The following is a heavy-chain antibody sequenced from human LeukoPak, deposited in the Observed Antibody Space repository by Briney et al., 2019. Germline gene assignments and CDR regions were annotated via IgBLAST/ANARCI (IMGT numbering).Heavy chain of an antibody. CDR2: ISSSGSTI. J-gene: IGHJ4*02. CDR3: ARDPPYGDYEYYFDY. CDR1: GFTFSSYE. Sequence: PGGSLRLSCAASGFTFSSYEMNWVRQAPGKGLEWVPYISSSGSTIYYADSVKGRFTISRDNAKNSLYLQMNSLRAEDTAVCYCARDPPYGDYEYYFDYWGQGTLVTVSS. D-gene: IGHD4-17*01. V-gene: IGHV3-48*03.